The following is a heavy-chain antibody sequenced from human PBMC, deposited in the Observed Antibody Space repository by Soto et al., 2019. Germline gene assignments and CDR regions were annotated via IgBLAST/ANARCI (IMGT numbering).Heavy chain of an antibody. CDR2: ISPKSTFR. Sequence: GGSLRLSCAASGFTFNDYYMTWIRQAPGKGLEWLSHISPKSTFRNYADSVKGRFTISRDNTESSLFLQMNSLGVDDTAVYSCVRGGGGGLFEHWGQGVLVTVS. D-gene: IGHD2-21*01. V-gene: IGHV3-11*06. J-gene: IGHJ4*02. CDR1: GFTFNDYY. CDR3: VRGGGGGLFEH.